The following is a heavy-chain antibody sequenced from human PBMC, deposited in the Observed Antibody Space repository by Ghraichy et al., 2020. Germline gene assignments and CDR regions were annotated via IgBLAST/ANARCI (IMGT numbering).Heavy chain of an antibody. CDR1: GGSISSYY. D-gene: IGHD6-13*01. CDR2: IYTSGST. Sequence: SETLPLTCTVSGGSISSYYWSWIRQPPGKGLEWIGYIYTSGSTNYNPSLKSRVTISVDTSKNQFSLKLSSVTAADTAVYYCARHSSSSWSRTGGEVWFDPWGQGTLVTVSS. CDR3: ARHSSSSWSRTGGEVWFDP. J-gene: IGHJ5*02. V-gene: IGHV4-4*09.